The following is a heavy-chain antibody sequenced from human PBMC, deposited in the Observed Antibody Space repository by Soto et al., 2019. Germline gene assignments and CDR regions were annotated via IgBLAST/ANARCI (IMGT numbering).Heavy chain of an antibody. CDR1: GFTFSSYS. CDR3: ERDSRPEQWLAHY. D-gene: IGHD6-19*01. V-gene: IGHV3-21*01. J-gene: IGHJ4*02. CDR2: ISSSSSYI. Sequence: GWSLRLSCAASGFTFSSYSMNWVRHAPGKGLEWVSSISSSSSYIYYADSVKGRFTISRDNAKNSLYLQMNSLRAEDTAVYYCERDSRPEQWLAHYWGQGTLVTVSS.